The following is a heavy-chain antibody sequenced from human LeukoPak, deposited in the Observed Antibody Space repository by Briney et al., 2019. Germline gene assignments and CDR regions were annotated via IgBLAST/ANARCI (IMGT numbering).Heavy chain of an antibody. Sequence: GRSLRLSCAASGFTFSSYGMHWVRQAPGKGLEWVAVISYDGSNKYYADSVKGRFTISRDNSKNTLYLQMNSLRAEDTAVYYCAKNVVDAGDYYFHYWGQGPLVTVSS. CDR1: GFTFSSYG. CDR3: AKNVVDAGDYYFHY. V-gene: IGHV3-30*18. CDR2: ISYDGSNK. D-gene: IGHD3-10*01. J-gene: IGHJ4*02.